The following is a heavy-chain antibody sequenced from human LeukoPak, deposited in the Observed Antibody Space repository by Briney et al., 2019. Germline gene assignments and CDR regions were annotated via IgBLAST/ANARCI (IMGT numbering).Heavy chain of an antibody. Sequence: PSETLSLTCTVSGGSISSYYWSWIRQPPGKGLEWIGYIYYSGGTYYNPSLKSRVTISVDTSKNQFSLKLSSVTAADTAVYYCATTYCGGDCCFSKSLLAYNWFDPWGQGTLVTVSS. CDR2: IYYSGGT. J-gene: IGHJ5*02. CDR1: GGSISSYY. CDR3: ATTYCGGDCCFSKSLLAYNWFDP. D-gene: IGHD2-21*02. V-gene: IGHV4-59*08.